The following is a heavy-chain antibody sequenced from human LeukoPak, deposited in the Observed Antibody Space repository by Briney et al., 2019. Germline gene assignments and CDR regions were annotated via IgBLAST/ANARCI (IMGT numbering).Heavy chain of an antibody. V-gene: IGHV1-2*02. Sequence: ASVKVSCKASGFTFTGYAIHWVRQAPGQGLEWMGWINPEKRDTGYAHKFQGRVTMTSDTSISTAYMELSSLRSDDTAVYYCAKKVRGPSHPLDFWGQGTLVTVSS. CDR1: GFTFTGYA. D-gene: IGHD5-12*01. CDR3: AKKVRGPSHPLDF. J-gene: IGHJ4*02. CDR2: INPEKRDT.